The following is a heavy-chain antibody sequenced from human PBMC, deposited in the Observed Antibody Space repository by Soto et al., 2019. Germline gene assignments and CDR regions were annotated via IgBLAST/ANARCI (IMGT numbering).Heavy chain of an antibody. CDR2: ISYSGST. CDR3: ARIYYHIGGFTFWFDP. Sequence: SQTLSLTCTVSGASISDYYWSWIRQPPGKGLESVGYISYSGSTYYNPSLKSRATISLDTSENQFSLKMSSVTAADTAVYYCARIYYHIGGFTFWFDPCGQGTLVTVSS. J-gene: IGHJ5*02. V-gene: IGHV4-59*01. CDR1: GASISDYY. D-gene: IGHD3-22*01.